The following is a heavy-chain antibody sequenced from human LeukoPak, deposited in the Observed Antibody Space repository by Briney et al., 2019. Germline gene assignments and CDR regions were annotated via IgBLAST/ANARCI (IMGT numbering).Heavy chain of an antibody. Sequence: IPSETLSLTCTVSGGSISSYYWSWIRQPPGKGLEWIGYIYYSGSTNYNPSLKSRVTISVDTSKNQFSLKLSSVTAADTAVYYCARALGDYWGQGTLVTVSS. CDR1: GGSISSYY. CDR3: ARALGDY. CDR2: IYYSGST. D-gene: IGHD7-27*01. J-gene: IGHJ4*02. V-gene: IGHV4-59*12.